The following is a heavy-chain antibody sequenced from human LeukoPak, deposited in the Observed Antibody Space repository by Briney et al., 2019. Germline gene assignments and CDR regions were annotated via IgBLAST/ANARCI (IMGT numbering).Heavy chain of an antibody. J-gene: IGHJ4*02. CDR3: AREGSYYDSSGYFFDY. CDR2: IWYDGSNK. CDR1: GFTFSGYP. D-gene: IGHD3-22*01. V-gene: IGHV3-33*08. Sequence: GGSLRLSCAASGFTFSGYPIHWVRQAPGKGLEWVAVIWYDGSNKYYADSVKGRFTISRDNSRNTLYLQMNSLRAEDTAVYYCAREGSYYDSSGYFFDYWGQGTLVTVSS.